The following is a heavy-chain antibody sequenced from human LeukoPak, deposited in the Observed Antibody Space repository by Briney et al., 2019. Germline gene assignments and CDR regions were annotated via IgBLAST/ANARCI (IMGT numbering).Heavy chain of an antibody. Sequence: ASVKVSCKASGYTFPGYDMHWVRQAPGQGLEWIGWINPNSGGTNYAQKFHGRVTMTRVTFIITAHMELSRLRSDDRAVYYCARGPRRSWFGTIQAVDYWGQGTLVTVSS. CDR2: INPNSGGT. J-gene: IGHJ4*02. V-gene: IGHV1-2*02. D-gene: IGHD3-10*01. CDR1: GYTFPGYD. CDR3: ARGPRRSWFGTIQAVDY.